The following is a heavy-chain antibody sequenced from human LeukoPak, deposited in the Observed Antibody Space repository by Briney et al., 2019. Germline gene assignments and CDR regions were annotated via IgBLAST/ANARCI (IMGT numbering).Heavy chain of an antibody. CDR1: GYTFTSYY. J-gene: IGHJ3*02. CDR3: ARPRTNGVCCDAFDI. D-gene: IGHD2-8*01. Sequence: ASVKVSCKASGYTFTSYYMHWVRQASGQGLEWMGIINPSSGSTSYAQKFQGRVTMTRDMSTSTVYMELSSLRSEDTAVYYCARPRTNGVCCDAFDIWGQGTMVTVSS. V-gene: IGHV1-46*01. CDR2: INPSSGST.